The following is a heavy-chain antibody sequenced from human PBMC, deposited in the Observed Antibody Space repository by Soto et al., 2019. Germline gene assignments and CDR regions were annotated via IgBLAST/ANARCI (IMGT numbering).Heavy chain of an antibody. Sequence: ASVNVSCKASGYTFTRYYRHWVRQAPGQGLEWMGWINPNSGGTNYAQKFQGWVTMTRDTSISTAYMELSRLRSDDTAVYYRARDRGEYYDISGSPLDYWGQVSLVPVSS. V-gene: IGHV1-2*04. D-gene: IGHD3-22*01. CDR2: INPNSGGT. CDR3: ARDRGEYYDISGSPLDY. J-gene: IGHJ4*02. CDR1: GYTFTRYY.